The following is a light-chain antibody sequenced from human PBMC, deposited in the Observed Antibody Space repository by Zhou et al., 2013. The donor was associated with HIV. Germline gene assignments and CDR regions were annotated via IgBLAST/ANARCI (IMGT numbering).Light chain of an antibody. CDR2: DAS. J-gene: IGKJ2*01. Sequence: EIVLTQSPGTLSLSPGERATLSCRASQSVSSYLAWYQQKPGQAPRLLIYDASNRATGIPARFSGSGSGTDFSLTISRLEPEDFAVYYCQQYGSSPRYTFGQGTKLEIK. CDR3: QQYGSSPRYT. CDR1: QSVSSY. V-gene: IGKV3-20*01.